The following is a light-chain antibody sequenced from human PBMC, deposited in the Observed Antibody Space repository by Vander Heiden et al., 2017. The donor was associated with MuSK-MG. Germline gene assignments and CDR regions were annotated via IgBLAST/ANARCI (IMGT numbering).Light chain of an antibody. CDR3: HLSDGGVDQVV. CDR1: KISSTG. CDR2: DDT. J-gene: IGLJ3*02. V-gene: IGLV3-21*02. Sequence: SYVLTQPPSVSVAPGQTATITCGGQKISSTGVHWYQQKSGRAPVGVVDDDTDRPSGIPGRFSGYSSGNNATLKTSGVEAGEEADDYCHLSDGGVDQVVFGGGTKLTVL.